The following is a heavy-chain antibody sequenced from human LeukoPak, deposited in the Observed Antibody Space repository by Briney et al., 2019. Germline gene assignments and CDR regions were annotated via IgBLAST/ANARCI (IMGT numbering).Heavy chain of an antibody. V-gene: IGHV1-2*02. J-gene: IGHJ4*02. D-gene: IGHD5-18*01. CDR1: GYTFTGYY. Sequence: GASVKVSCKASGYTFTGYYMHWVRQAPGQGLEWMGWINPNSGGTNYAQKFQGRVTMTRDTSISTAYMELSSLRSEDTAVYYCARGGVQLWRRKFDYWGQGTLVTVSS. CDR3: ARGGVQLWRRKFDY. CDR2: INPNSGGT.